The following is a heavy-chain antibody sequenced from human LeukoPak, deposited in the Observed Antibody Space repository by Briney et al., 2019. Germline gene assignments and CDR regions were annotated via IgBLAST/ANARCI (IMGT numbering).Heavy chain of an antibody. CDR2: AHATGTT. CDR3: ARVLGSSGYAGDWRFDL. J-gene: IGHJ2*01. D-gene: IGHD3-22*01. CDR1: GASITLYY. Sequence: SDTLSLTCSVSGASITLYYWSWVRQSAGKRPEWIGRAHATGTTNYNPSLRSRVSLSVDTFKKQFSLKLNSVTAADTAVYYCARVLGSSGYAGDWRFDLWGRGTLVTVSS. V-gene: IGHV4-4*07.